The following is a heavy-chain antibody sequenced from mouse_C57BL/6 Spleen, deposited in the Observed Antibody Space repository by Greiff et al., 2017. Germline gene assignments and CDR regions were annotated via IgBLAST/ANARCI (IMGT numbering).Heavy chain of an antibody. D-gene: IGHD1-1*01. CDR3: AANYYGSSYVAY. J-gene: IGHJ3*01. V-gene: IGHV2-5*01. Sequence: VQLQQSGPGLVQPSQSLSITCTVSGFSLTSYGVHWVRQSPGKGLEWLGVIWRGGSTDYNAAFMSRLSITKDNSKSQVFFTMNRLQADDTAIYYCAANYYGSSYVAYWGQGTLVTVSA. CDR2: IWRGGST. CDR1: GFSLTSYG.